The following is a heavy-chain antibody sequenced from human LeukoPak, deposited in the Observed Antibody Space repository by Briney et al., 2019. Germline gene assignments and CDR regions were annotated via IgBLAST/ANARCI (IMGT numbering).Heavy chain of an antibody. Sequence: ASVKVSCKASGYTFTSYYMHWVRQAPGQGLEWMGWMNPNSGNTGYAQKFQGRVTMTRNTSISTAYMELSSLRSEDTAVYYCARGLRYCSGGRCYFSPPYYYYMDVWGKGTTVTISS. J-gene: IGHJ6*03. CDR3: ARGLRYCSGGRCYFSPPYYYYMDV. V-gene: IGHV1-8*02. CDR1: GYTFTSYY. D-gene: IGHD2-15*01. CDR2: MNPNSGNT.